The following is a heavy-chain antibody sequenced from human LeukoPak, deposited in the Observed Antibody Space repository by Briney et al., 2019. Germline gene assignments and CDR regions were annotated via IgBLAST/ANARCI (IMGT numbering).Heavy chain of an antibody. V-gene: IGHV4-4*02. J-gene: IGHJ4*02. CDR2: IYHSGST. D-gene: IGHD3-10*01. CDR3: ARKDYGSGSFSRSFDS. CDR1: GGSISSSNW. Sequence: SETLSLTCAVSGGSISSSNWWSWVRQPPGKGLEWIGEIYHSGSTNYNPSLKSRVTISVDKSKNQFSLKLNSVTAADTAVYYCARKDYGSGSFSRSFDSWGQGTLVTVSS.